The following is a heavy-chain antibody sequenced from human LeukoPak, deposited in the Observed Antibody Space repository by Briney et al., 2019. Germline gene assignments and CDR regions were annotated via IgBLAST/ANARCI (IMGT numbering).Heavy chain of an antibody. CDR1: GYTFTSYA. Sequence: ASVKVSCKASGYTFTSYAMNWVRQAPGQGLEWMGWINTNTGNPTYAQGFTGRCVFSLDTSVSTAYLQISSLKAEDTAVYYCARSYYYDSSGYYLQDAFDIWGQGTMVTVSS. D-gene: IGHD3-22*01. V-gene: IGHV7-4-1*02. CDR2: INTNTGNP. J-gene: IGHJ3*02. CDR3: ARSYYYDSSGYYLQDAFDI.